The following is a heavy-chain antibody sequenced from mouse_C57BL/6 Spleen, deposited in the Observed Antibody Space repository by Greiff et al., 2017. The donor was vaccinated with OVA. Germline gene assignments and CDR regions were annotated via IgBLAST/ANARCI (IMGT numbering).Heavy chain of an antibody. D-gene: IGHD1-1*01. V-gene: IGHV1-15*01. Sequence: QVQLQQSGAELVRPGASVTLSCKASGYTFTDYEMHWVKQTPVHGLEWIGAIDPETGGTAYNQKFKGKAILTADKSSSTAYMELRSLTSEDSAVYYCTRSFITTAVEGYFDVWGTGTTVTVSS. CDR1: GYTFTDYE. CDR2: IDPETGGT. CDR3: TRSFITTAVEGYFDV. J-gene: IGHJ1*03.